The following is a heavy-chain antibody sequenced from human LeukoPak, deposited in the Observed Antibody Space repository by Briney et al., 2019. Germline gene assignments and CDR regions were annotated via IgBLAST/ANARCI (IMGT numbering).Heavy chain of an antibody. J-gene: IGHJ4*02. CDR1: GFTFSSYS. Sequence: PGGSLRLSCATSGFTFSSYSMNWVRQAPGKGLEWVSSISSSSSYIYYADSVKGRFTISRDNAKNSLYLQMNSLRAEDTAVYYCASRLQYYYDSSGYPRRGAFDYWGQGTLVTVSS. CDR2: ISSSSSYI. D-gene: IGHD3-22*01. CDR3: ASRLQYYYDSSGYPRRGAFDY. V-gene: IGHV3-21*01.